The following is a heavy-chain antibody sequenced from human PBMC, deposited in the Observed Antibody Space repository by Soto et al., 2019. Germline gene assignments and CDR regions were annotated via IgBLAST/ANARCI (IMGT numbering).Heavy chain of an antibody. J-gene: IGHJ5*02. CDR2: IYYSGST. D-gene: IGHD1-26*01. V-gene: IGHV4-39*01. Sequence: QLHLRESGPGLVKPSETLSLTCTVSGGSITSSSYYWGWIRQPPGKGLEWIGSIYYSGSTYYNPSLKSRVNISVDTSKNQFPLKLSSVTAADTAVYYCATQEVGGTYVYTFDPWGQGTLVTVSS. CDR3: ATQEVGGTYVYTFDP. CDR1: GGSITSSSYY.